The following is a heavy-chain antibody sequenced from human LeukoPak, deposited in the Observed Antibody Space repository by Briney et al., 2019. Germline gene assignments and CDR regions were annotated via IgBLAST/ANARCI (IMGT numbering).Heavy chain of an antibody. Sequence: GGSLRLSCAASGFTFSSYGMHWVRQAPGKGPEWVAVISYDGSNKYYADSVKGRFTISRDNSKNTLYLQMNSLRAEDTAVYYCAKDRYSYGPYGMDVWGQGTTVTVSS. CDR2: ISYDGSNK. CDR3: AKDRYSYGPYGMDV. CDR1: GFTFSSYG. D-gene: IGHD5-18*01. V-gene: IGHV3-30*18. J-gene: IGHJ6*02.